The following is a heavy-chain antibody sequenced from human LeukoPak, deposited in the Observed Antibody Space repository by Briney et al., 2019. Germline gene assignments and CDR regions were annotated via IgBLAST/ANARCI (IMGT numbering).Heavy chain of an antibody. CDR2: MNPNSGNT. D-gene: IGHD5-12*01. Sequence: ASVKVSCKASGYTFTSYDINWVRQATGQGLEWMGWMNPNSGNTGYAQKFQGRVTMTRNTSISTAYMELSSLRSEDTAVYYCARGPSDIVATTLVTYYFDYWGQGTLVTVSS. V-gene: IGHV1-8*01. CDR1: GYTFTSYD. J-gene: IGHJ4*02. CDR3: ARGPSDIVATTLVTYYFDY.